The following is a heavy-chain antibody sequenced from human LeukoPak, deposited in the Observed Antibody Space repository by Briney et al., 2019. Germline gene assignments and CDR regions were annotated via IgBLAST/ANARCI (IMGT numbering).Heavy chain of an antibody. Sequence: SETLSLTCTVSGGSISSSSYYWGWIRQPPGKGLEWVGSIYYTGSTYYNPSLKSRVTISLDTSKNQFSLKLSSVTAADTAVYYCARDLGGYRHGLEGDYWGQGTLVTVSS. D-gene: IGHD5-18*01. CDR1: GGSISSSSYY. J-gene: IGHJ4*02. CDR3: ARDLGGYRHGLEGDY. CDR2: IYYTGST. V-gene: IGHV4-39*07.